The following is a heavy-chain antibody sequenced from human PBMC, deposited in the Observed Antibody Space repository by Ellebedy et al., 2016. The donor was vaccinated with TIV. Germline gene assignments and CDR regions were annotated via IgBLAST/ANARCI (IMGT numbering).Heavy chain of an antibody. CDR2: ISSTSCTI. V-gene: IGHV3-48*04. CDR1: GFTFASYN. CDR3: VREGTPRFGELYWFDP. D-gene: IGHD3-10*01. Sequence: GESLKISXAASGFTFASYNMNWVRQAPGKGPEWISYISSTSCTIYYADSVKGRFTISRDNAKKSVFLQMNSLRTEDTAMHSCVREGTPRFGELYWFDPWGQGTLVTVSS. J-gene: IGHJ5*02.